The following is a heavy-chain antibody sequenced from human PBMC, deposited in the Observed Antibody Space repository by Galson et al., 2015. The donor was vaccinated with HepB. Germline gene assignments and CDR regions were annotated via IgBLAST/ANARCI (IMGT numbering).Heavy chain of an antibody. J-gene: IGHJ5*02. Sequence: SLRLSCAASGFTFSTYGIHWVHQAPGKGLEWVAVISYDGTNKYYADSVQGRFTISRDNSKNTLYLQMNSLRAEDTAVYYCAKDHCTRTSCYYWSDPWGQGTLVTVSS. CDR3: AKDHCTRTSCYYWSDP. CDR2: ISYDGTNK. V-gene: IGHV3-30*18. CDR1: GFTFSTYG. D-gene: IGHD2-2*01.